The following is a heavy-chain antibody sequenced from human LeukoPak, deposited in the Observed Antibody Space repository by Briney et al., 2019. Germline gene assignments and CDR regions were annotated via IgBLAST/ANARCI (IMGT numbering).Heavy chain of an antibody. J-gene: IGHJ4*02. CDR1: GYSISSGFH. D-gene: IGHD1-1*01. V-gene: IGHV4-38-2*02. Sequence: PSETLSLTCTVSGYSISSGFHWGWIRQPPGKGLEWIGSIYHSGSTHYNSSLKSRVTISVDTSKNQLSLKLSSVTAADTAVYYCARGVGLTQGGTFDYWGQGTLVTVSS. CDR3: ARGVGLTQGGTFDY. CDR2: IYHSGST.